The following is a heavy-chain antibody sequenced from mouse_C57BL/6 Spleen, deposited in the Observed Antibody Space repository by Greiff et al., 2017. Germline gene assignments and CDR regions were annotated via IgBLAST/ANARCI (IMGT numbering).Heavy chain of an antibody. CDR2: ISSGSSTI. CDR1: GFTFSDYG. V-gene: IGHV5-17*01. J-gene: IGHJ4*01. Sequence: EVNVVESGGGLVKPGGSLKLSCAASGFTFSDYGMHWVRQAPEKGLEWVAYISSGSSTIYYADTVKGRFTISRDNAKNTLFLQMTSLRSEDTAMYYCARLGLLRYYAMDYWGQGTSVTVSS. CDR3: ARLGLLRYYAMDY. D-gene: IGHD1-1*01.